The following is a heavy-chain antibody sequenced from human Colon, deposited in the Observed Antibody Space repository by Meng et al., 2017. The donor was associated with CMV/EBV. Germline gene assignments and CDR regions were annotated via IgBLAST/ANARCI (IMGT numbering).Heavy chain of an antibody. CDR1: GFPFSNFA. CDR2: ISKESKYI. V-gene: IGHV3-21*01. Sequence: GGSLRLSCAASGFPFSNFAMTWVRQAPGKGLEWVSAISKESKYIWYADSVKGRITISRDNARNSLYLQVNSLRGEDTAVYYCARGSVTYYGMDVWGQGTTVTVSS. CDR3: ARGSVTYYGMDV. J-gene: IGHJ6*02. D-gene: IGHD2-21*02.